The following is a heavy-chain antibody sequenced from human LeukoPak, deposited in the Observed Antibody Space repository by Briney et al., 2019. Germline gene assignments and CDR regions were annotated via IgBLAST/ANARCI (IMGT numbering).Heavy chain of an antibody. D-gene: IGHD3-3*01. V-gene: IGHV1-2*02. CDR1: GYTFTGYY. CDR2: INPNSGGT. CDR3: ARDAPYYDFWSGYYSRNYSDY. Sequence: ASVKVSCKASGYTFTGYYMHWVRQAPGQGLEWMGWINPNSGGTNYAQKFQGRVTMTRDTSISTAYMELSRLRSDDTAVYYCARDAPYYDFWSGYYSRNYSDYWGQGTLVTVSS. J-gene: IGHJ4*02.